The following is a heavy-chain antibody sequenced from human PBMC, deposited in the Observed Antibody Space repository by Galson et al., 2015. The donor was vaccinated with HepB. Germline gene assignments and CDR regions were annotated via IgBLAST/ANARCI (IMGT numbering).Heavy chain of an antibody. J-gene: IGHJ5*02. CDR1: GFIFRHHA. D-gene: IGHD3-16*01. V-gene: IGHV3-23*01. CDR2: INGRGSTR. Sequence: SLRLSCAGSGFIFRHHAMTWIRQAPGKGLEWVSGINGRGSTRSYSDAVKGRFSISRDNSKDTVFLQMDNLRAEDTAVYYCVKEGSWFGGDWFDPWGQGALVAVS. CDR3: VKEGSWFGGDWFDP.